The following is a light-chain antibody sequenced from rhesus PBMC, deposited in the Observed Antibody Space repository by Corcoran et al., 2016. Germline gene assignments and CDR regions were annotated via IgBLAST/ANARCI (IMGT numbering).Light chain of an antibody. CDR3: QQYNSDPT. Sequence: DIQMTQSPSSLSASVGDRVTITCRASQGISSYLAWYQQKPGKAPKPLIYYASNLESGVPSRFSGSGSGTEFTLTISSLQPEDFATYYCQQYNSDPTFGQGTKVEIK. CDR2: YAS. CDR1: QGISSY. J-gene: IGKJ1*01. V-gene: IGKV1-37*01.